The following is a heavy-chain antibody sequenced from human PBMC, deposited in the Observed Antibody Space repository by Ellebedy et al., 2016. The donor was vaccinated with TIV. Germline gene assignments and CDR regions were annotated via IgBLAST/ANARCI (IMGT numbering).Heavy chain of an antibody. J-gene: IGHJ4*02. V-gene: IGHV6-1*01. D-gene: IGHD2/OR15-2a*01. Sequence: MPSETLSLTCAISGDSVWSNSATWTWIRQSPSRGLEWLGRTYYRSKWDHDYAVSVQGRITINADTSRNQLSLQLRSVTPEDTAVYYCAREVDTNTFYYNYFDSWGQGTLVTVSS. CDR1: GDSVWSNSAT. CDR2: TYYRSKWDH. CDR3: AREVDTNTFYYNYFDS.